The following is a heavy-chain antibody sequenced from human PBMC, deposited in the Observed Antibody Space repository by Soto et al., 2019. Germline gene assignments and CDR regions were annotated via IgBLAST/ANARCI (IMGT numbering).Heavy chain of an antibody. V-gene: IGHV3-23*01. J-gene: IGHJ4*02. CDR3: ARGEITTAGTFEF. D-gene: IGHD6-13*01. CDR1: GFTFKNYG. Sequence: EVHLLESGGGLVQPGGSLRLSCAASGFTFKNYGMSWVRQAPGKGLEWVSVISGRGNNRYYADSVTGRFTISRDNSKNTAYLQMNSLRAADTAVYYCARGEITTAGTFEFWGQGTLVTVSS. CDR2: ISGRGNNR.